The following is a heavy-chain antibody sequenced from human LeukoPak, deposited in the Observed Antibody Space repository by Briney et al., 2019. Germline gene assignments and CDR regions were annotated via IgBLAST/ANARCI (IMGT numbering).Heavy chain of an antibody. CDR3: ARGAAMVRGVISDWFDP. Sequence: SQTLSLTCTVSAGSISSGGYYWSWIRQHPGKGLEWIGYICYSGSTYYNPSLKSRVTISVDTSKNQFSLKLSSVTAADTAVYYCARGAAMVRGVISDWFDPWGQGTLVTVSS. CDR2: ICYSGST. CDR1: AGSISSGGYY. D-gene: IGHD3-10*01. J-gene: IGHJ5*02. V-gene: IGHV4-31*03.